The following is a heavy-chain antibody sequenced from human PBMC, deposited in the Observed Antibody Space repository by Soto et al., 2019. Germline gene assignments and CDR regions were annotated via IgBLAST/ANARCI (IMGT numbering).Heavy chain of an antibody. CDR1: GFTFKNHS. J-gene: IGHJ4*02. CDR3: ARQYSSMLDL. Sequence: QVQLVESGGGLVKPGGSLRLSCAASGFTFKNHSMTWIRQAPGKGLEWVSYISDSGSSIYYADSVKGRFTISRDNAKNSLLLEMNSLRGEDTAVYYCARQYSSMLDLWGQGTLVTVSS. V-gene: IGHV3-11*01. D-gene: IGHD6-13*01. CDR2: ISDSGSSI.